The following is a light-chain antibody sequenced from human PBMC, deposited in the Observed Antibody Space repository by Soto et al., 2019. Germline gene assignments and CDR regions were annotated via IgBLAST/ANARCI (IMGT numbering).Light chain of an antibody. Sequence: QSVLTQPASVSGSPGQSITISCTGSTSDVGAYNYVSWYKHHPGQAPQLMIYEVSNRPSGVSNRFSGSKSGNTASLTISGLQADDEGDYYCSSKTSSSSPFVFGTRTKVTVL. CDR3: SSKTSSSSPFV. V-gene: IGLV2-14*01. CDR2: EVS. CDR1: TSDVGAYNY. J-gene: IGLJ1*01.